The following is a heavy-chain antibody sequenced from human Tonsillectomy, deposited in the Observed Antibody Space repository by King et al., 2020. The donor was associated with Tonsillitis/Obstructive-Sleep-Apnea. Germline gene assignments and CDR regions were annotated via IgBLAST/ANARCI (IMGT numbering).Heavy chain of an antibody. V-gene: IGHV5-10-1*03. Sequence: VQLVESGAEVKKPGESLRISCKVSGYNFTTYWITWVRQMPGKGLEWMGRIDPSDSYTNYSPSFQGHVTISADKSIRTAFLRWSSLKATDTAMYYCATTGAPYGSGNYFSNDMDVWGPGTTVTVSS. D-gene: IGHD3-10*01. CDR3: ATTGAPYGSGNYFSNDMDV. CDR2: IDPSDSYT. J-gene: IGHJ6*02. CDR1: GYNFTTYW.